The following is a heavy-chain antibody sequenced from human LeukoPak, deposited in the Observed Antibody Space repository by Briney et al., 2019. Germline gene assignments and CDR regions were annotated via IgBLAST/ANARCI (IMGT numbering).Heavy chain of an antibody. V-gene: IGHV4-59*01. D-gene: IGHD6-19*01. CDR3: ARSYSSGWYDWFDL. Sequence: SETLSLTCTVSGGSISSYYWSWIRQPPGKGLEWIGYIYYSGSTNYNPSLKSRVTISVDASKNQFSLKLSSVTAADTAVYYCARSYSSGWYDWFDLWGQGTLVTVSS. CDR2: IYYSGST. J-gene: IGHJ5*02. CDR1: GGSISSYY.